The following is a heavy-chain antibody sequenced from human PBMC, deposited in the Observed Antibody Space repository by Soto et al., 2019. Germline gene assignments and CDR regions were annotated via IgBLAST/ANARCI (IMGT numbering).Heavy chain of an antibody. Sequence: SETLSLTCTVSGGSVRDGSYYWAWLRQPPGKGLEWIGHIYHGGSTIYNPSLKSRVTISIDTSKSQFSLNLNSMTAADTAVYYCARGGIPPSGYGIAYAMDVWGQGTTVTVSS. CDR2: IYHGGST. D-gene: IGHD1-26*01. J-gene: IGHJ6*02. V-gene: IGHV4-61*01. CDR1: GGSVRDGSYY. CDR3: ARGGIPPSGYGIAYAMDV.